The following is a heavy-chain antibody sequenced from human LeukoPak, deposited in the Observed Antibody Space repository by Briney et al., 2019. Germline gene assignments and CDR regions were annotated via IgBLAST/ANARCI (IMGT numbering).Heavy chain of an antibody. Sequence: SVKVSCKASGGTFSSYAISWVRQAPGQGLEWMGRIIPIFGTANYAQKLQGRVTITTDESTSTAYMELSSLRSEDTAVYYCARAPVTGYDFWSGYPDPWGQGTLVTVSS. CDR3: ARAPVTGYDFWSGYPDP. CDR2: IIPIFGTA. V-gene: IGHV1-69*05. J-gene: IGHJ5*02. CDR1: GGTFSSYA. D-gene: IGHD3-3*01.